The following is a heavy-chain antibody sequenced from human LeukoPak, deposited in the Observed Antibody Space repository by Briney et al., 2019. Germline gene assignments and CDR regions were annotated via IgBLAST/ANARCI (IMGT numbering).Heavy chain of an antibody. D-gene: IGHD3-10*01. CDR2: IYYSGST. V-gene: IGHV4-59*01. J-gene: IGHJ1*01. Sequence: SETLSLTCTVSGGSISSYYWSWIPQPTGKGLEWIGYIYYSGSTNYNPSLKSRVTISLDTSNNQFSLKLSSVTAADTAVYYCATGGYGSGSYPLDFQHWGQGTLVTVSS. CDR3: ATGGYGSGSYPLDFQH. CDR1: GGSISSYY.